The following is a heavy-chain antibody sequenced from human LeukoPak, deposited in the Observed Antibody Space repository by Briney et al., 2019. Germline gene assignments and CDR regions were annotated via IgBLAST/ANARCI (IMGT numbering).Heavy chain of an antibody. CDR2: IRYDGSNK. CDR3: ARERVDYYYGSGSYYLDY. J-gene: IGHJ4*02. Sequence: GGSLRLSCAASGFTFSSYGMHWVRQAPGKGLEWVAFIRYDGSNKYYADSVKGRFTISRDNSKNTLYLQMNSLRAEDTAVYYCARERVDYYYGSGSYYLDYWGQGTLVTVSS. V-gene: IGHV3-30*02. D-gene: IGHD3-10*01. CDR1: GFTFSSYG.